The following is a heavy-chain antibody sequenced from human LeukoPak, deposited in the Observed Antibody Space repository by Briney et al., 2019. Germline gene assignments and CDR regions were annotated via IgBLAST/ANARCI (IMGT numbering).Heavy chain of an antibody. D-gene: IGHD6-19*01. Sequence: PSETLSLTCTVSGGSISSHYWSWIRQPPGKGLEWIGYIYFSGSTNYNPPLKSRVTISIDTPNNQFSLKLSSVTAADTGVYCCARGLGAVAGRIYDGFDMWGQGTMVTVSS. J-gene: IGHJ3*02. CDR3: ARGLGAVAGRIYDGFDM. CDR2: IYFSGST. V-gene: IGHV4-59*11. CDR1: GGSISSHY.